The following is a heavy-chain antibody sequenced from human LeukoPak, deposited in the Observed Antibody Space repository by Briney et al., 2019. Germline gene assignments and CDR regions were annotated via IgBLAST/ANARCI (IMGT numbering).Heavy chain of an antibody. CDR2: IKQDGGEK. CDR1: GFTFSFYW. D-gene: IGHD2-2*01. V-gene: IGHV3-7*04. Sequence: GGSLRLSCVASGFTFSFYWMAWVRQAPGKGLEWVANIKQDGGEKYYGDSVKGRFTISRDNAKNSLYLQMNSLRAEDTAVYFCARVLAVPAAFYFYYGLDVWGQGTTVTVSS. CDR3: ARVLAVPAAFYFYYGLDV. J-gene: IGHJ6*02.